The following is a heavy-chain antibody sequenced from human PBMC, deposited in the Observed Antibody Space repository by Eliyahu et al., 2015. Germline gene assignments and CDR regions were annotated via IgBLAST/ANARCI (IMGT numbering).Heavy chain of an antibody. CDR1: GFSLXTXXGG. V-gene: IGHV2-5*02. CDR3: AHIKRVGTVTTRAYFDY. Sequence: QITLKESGPTLVKPTQTLTLTCXFSGFSLXTXXGGXGWXRQPPGKALEWLALIYWDDDKRYSPSLKSRLTITKDTSKNQVVLTMTNMDPVDTATYYCAHIKRVGTVTTRAYFDYWGQGTLVTVSS. CDR2: IYWDDDK. D-gene: IGHD4-17*01. J-gene: IGHJ4*02.